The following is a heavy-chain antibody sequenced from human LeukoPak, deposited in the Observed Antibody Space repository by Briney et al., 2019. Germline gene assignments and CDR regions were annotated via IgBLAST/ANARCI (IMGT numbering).Heavy chain of an antibody. CDR2: IYYSGST. V-gene: IGHV4-31*03. J-gene: IGHJ4*02. D-gene: IGHD4-17*01. Sequence: PSETLSLICTVSGGSISSGGYYWSWIRQHPGKGLEWIGYIYYSGSTYYNPSLKSRVTISVDTSKNQFSLKLSSVTAADTAVYYCANFADYGDYVYYFDYWGQGTLVTVSS. CDR3: ANFADYGDYVYYFDY. CDR1: GGSISSGGYY.